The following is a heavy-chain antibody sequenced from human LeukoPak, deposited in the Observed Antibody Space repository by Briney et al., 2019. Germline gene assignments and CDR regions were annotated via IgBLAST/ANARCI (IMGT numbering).Heavy chain of an antibody. CDR3: AKRSVADDAFDI. CDR2: ISWNSGSI. V-gene: IGHV3-9*01. J-gene: IGHJ3*02. CDR1: GFTFDDYA. D-gene: IGHD2-15*01. Sequence: AGGSLRLSCAASGFTFDDYAMHWVRQAPGKGLEWVSGISWNSGSIGYADSVKGRFTISRDNAKNSLYLQMNSLRAEDTALYYCAKRSVADDAFDIWGQGTMVTVSS.